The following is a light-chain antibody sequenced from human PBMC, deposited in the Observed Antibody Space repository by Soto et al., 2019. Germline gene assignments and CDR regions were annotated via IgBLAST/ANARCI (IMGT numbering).Light chain of an antibody. J-gene: IGKJ5*01. CDR3: QQRSNRPLT. CDR1: QSVSSY. V-gene: IGKV3-11*01. CDR2: DTS. Sequence: EIVWAQSPATLSFSRGERATLSCRASQSVSSYLAWYQQRPGQAPRLLIYDTSIRASGIPARFSGSGSGTDFTLTISSLDPEDSAVYYCQQRSNRPLTFGQGTRLEIK.